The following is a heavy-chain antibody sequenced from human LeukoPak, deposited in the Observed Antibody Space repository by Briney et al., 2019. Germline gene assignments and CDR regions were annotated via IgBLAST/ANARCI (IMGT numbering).Heavy chain of an antibody. CDR2: IYDSGST. Sequence: SETLSLTCTVSGGSISSYYWSWIRQPPGKGLEWIGYIYDSGSTNYNPSLKGRVTISVDTSKNQFSLKLSSVTAADTAVYYCARDTAMVKDYWGQGTLVTVSS. CDR3: ARDTAMVKDY. D-gene: IGHD5-18*01. J-gene: IGHJ4*02. CDR1: GGSISSYY. V-gene: IGHV4-59*01.